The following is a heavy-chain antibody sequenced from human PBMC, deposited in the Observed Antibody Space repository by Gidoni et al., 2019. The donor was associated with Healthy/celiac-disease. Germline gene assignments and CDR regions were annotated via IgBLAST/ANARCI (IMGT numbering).Heavy chain of an antibody. D-gene: IGHD6-19*01. CDR1: GFTFSRYS. J-gene: IGHJ4*02. Sequence: EVQLVESGGGLVKPGGSLRLSCAASGFTFSRYSMNWVRQAPGKGLEWVSSISSSSSYIYYADSVKGRFTISRDNAKNSLYLQMNSLRAEDTAVYYCARDRGEVAGKFFDYWGQGTLVTGLL. CDR2: ISSSSSYI. V-gene: IGHV3-21*01. CDR3: ARDRGEVAGKFFDY.